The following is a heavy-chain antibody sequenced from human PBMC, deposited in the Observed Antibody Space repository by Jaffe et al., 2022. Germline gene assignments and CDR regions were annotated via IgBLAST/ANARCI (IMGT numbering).Heavy chain of an antibody. CDR3: AASGEAAAAPYYYYYMDV. J-gene: IGHJ6*03. CDR1: GFTFTSSA. CDR2: IVVGSGNT. D-gene: IGHD6-13*01. Sequence: QMQLVQSGPEVKKPGTSVKVSCKASGFTFTSSAMQWVRQARGQRLEWIGWIVVGSGNTNYAQKFQERVTITRDMSTSTAYMELSSLRSEDTAVYYCAASGEAAAAPYYYYYMDVWGKGTTVTVSS. V-gene: IGHV1-58*02.